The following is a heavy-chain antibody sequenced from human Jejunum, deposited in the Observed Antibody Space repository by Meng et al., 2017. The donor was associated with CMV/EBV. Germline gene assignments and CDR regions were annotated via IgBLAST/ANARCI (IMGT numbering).Heavy chain of an antibody. D-gene: IGHD6-6*01. CDR3: ARGTIAAELFDY. CDR2: IYAGGSA. CDR1: VFTVSCNY. Sequence: FAVSVFTVSCNYMSWVRQAPGKGLEWVSVIYAGGSAYYADSVKDRFTISRDNSKNTLYLQMNSLRAEDTAVYYCARGTIAAELFDYWGQGTLVTVSS. J-gene: IGHJ4*02. V-gene: IGHV3-53*01.